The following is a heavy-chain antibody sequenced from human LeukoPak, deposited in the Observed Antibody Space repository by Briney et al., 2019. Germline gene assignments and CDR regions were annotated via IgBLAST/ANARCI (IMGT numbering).Heavy chain of an antibody. V-gene: IGHV3-20*04. CDR2: INWNGGSI. D-gene: IGHD3-22*01. J-gene: IGHJ4*02. CDR3: AREKYDSSGYYTDNYYFDY. CDR1: RFTFDDYG. Sequence: GGSLRLSCAASRFTFDDYGMTWVRQAPGKGLEWVSDINWNGGSIGYADSVKGRFTVSRDNAKNSLYLQMNSLRAEDTAFYYCAREKYDSSGYYTDNYYFDYWGQGTLVTVSS.